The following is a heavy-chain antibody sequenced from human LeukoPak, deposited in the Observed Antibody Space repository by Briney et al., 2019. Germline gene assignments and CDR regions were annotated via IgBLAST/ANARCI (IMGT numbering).Heavy chain of an antibody. Sequence: ASVKVSCKASGYTFTSHGISWVRQAPGQGLEWMGWICGYKGNTNYAQKLQGRVTMTRDTSTSTAYMELRSLRLDDTAVYHCTRDIDPSGWYRDYDYYGMDVWGQGTTVTVSS. CDR2: ICGYKGNT. CDR1: GYTFTSHG. D-gene: IGHD6-19*01. J-gene: IGHJ6*02. V-gene: IGHV1-18*01. CDR3: TRDIDPSGWYRDYDYYGMDV.